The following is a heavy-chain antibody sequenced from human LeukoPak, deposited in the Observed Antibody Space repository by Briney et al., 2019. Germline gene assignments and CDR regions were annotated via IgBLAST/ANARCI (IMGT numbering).Heavy chain of an antibody. J-gene: IGHJ5*02. CDR2: MNPNSGNT. V-gene: IGHV1-8*03. CDR1: GYTFTNYD. CDR3: ARGHVLRFLEWFNNWFDP. D-gene: IGHD3-3*01. Sequence: VASVKVSCKASGYTFTNYDINWVRQATGQGLEWMGWMNPNSGNTGYAQKFQGRVTITRSTSISTAYMELSSLRSDDTAVYYCARGHVLRFLEWFNNWFDPWGQGTLVTVSS.